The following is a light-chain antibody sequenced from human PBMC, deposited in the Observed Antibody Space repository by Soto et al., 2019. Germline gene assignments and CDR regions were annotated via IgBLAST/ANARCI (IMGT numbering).Light chain of an antibody. CDR1: QSISSW. Sequence: DIQMTQSPSTLSASVGDRVTITCRASQSISSWLAWYQQKPGKAPKVLIYAASSLESGVPLRFSGNGSGTEFTLTISSLQPDDFATYYCQQYRSNSFFGGGTKVDI. V-gene: IGKV1-5*01. J-gene: IGKJ4*01. CDR3: QQYRSNSF. CDR2: AAS.